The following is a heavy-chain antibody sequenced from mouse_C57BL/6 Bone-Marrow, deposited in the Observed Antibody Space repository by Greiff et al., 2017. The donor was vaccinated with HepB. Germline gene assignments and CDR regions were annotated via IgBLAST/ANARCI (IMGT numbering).Heavy chain of an antibody. CDR2: IDPSDSYT. CDR3: ARPPNWDVDPWFAY. J-gene: IGHJ3*01. V-gene: IGHV1-50*01. D-gene: IGHD4-1*01. CDR1: GYTFTSYW. Sequence: VQLQQPGAELVKPGASVKLSCKASGYTFTSYWMQWVKQRPGQGLEWIGEIDPSDSYTNYNQKFKGKATLTVDTSSSTAYMQLSSLTSEDSAVYYCARPPNWDVDPWFAYWGQGTLVTVSA.